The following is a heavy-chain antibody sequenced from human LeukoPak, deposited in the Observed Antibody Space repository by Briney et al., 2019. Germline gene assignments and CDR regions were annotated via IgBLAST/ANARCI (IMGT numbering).Heavy chain of an antibody. V-gene: IGHV3-23*01. D-gene: IGHD5-12*01. Sequence: PGGSLRLSCAASGFTFSKNAMSWVRQAPGKGLEWVSSITSSGSATCYADSVKGRFTISRDNSKNTLYLQMNSLRAEDTAVYYCAKDRYGYVEFFDYWGQGTLVTVSS. CDR2: ITSSGSAT. CDR1: GFTFSKNA. J-gene: IGHJ4*02. CDR3: AKDRYGYVEFFDY.